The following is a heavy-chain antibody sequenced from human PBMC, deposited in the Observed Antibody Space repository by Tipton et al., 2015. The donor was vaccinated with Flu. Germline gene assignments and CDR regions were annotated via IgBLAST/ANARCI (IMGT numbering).Heavy chain of an antibody. J-gene: IGHJ3*02. CDR1: GFSITTGDY. CDR3: ARHGNTVTTAHVHASDI. D-gene: IGHD4-17*01. V-gene: IGHV4-38-2*01. Sequence: TLSLTCAVSGFSITTGDYWGWVRQPPGKGLEWIGSIFRGGTPFYNASLKSRVTMSVATSKNQFSLDLTSVTATDTAVYYCARHGNTVTTAHVHASDIWGQGRMVTVSS. CDR2: IFRGGTP.